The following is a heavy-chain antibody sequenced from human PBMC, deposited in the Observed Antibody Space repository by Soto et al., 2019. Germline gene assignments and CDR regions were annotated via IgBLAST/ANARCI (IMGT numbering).Heavy chain of an antibody. D-gene: IGHD1-1*01. CDR1: GGSISSGGYY. CDR3: ARVTRRNYYYGMDV. J-gene: IGHJ6*02. CDR2: IYYSGST. Sequence: SETLSLTCTVSGGSISSGGYYWSWIRQHPGKGLEWIGYIYYSGSTYYNPSLKSRVTISVDTSKNQFSLKLSSVTAADTAVYYCARVTRRNYYYGMDVWGQGTTVTVSS. V-gene: IGHV4-31*03.